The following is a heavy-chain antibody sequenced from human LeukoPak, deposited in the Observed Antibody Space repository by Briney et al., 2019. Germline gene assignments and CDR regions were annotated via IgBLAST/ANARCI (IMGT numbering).Heavy chain of an antibody. CDR2: IYSGGST. CDR1: GFTVSSNY. Sequence: GGSLRLSCAASGFTVSSNYMSWVRQAPGKELEWVSFIYSGGSTYSADSVKGRFTISRDNSKNTLYLQMNSLRAEDTAVYYCTRSGSDIVVVPAASDYWGQGTLVTVSS. D-gene: IGHD2-2*01. J-gene: IGHJ4*02. V-gene: IGHV3-53*01. CDR3: TRSGSDIVVVPAASDY.